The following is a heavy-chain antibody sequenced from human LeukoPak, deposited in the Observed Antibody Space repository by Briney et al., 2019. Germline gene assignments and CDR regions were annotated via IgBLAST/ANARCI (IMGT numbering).Heavy chain of an antibody. V-gene: IGHV4-34*01. CDR2: INRGGST. CDR1: GGSYYGYY. D-gene: IGHD2-2*01. Sequence: SETLSLTSAVYGGSYYGYYWTWIRQPPGKGLEWIGEINRGGSTNYNPFLDSRVTMSVDTSKNQFSLRLTSVTAADTAVYYCARGGGAATAANRDAFDIWGQGTMVTVSS. J-gene: IGHJ3*02. CDR3: ARGGGAATAANRDAFDI.